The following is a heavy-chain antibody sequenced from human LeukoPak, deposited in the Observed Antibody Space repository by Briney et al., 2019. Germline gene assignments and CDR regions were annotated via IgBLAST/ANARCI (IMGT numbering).Heavy chain of an antibody. Sequence: GGSLRLSCAAPGFTFSSYVMSWVRQAPGKGLEWVSGISNSGGSTYYADSVKGRFTISRDNSKNTLYLQMNSLRAEDTAVYYCPKVGGSYGWVYYFDYWGQGTLVTVSS. J-gene: IGHJ4*02. CDR2: ISNSGGST. V-gene: IGHV3-23*01. CDR3: PKVGGSYGWVYYFDY. CDR1: GFTFSSYV. D-gene: IGHD1-26*01.